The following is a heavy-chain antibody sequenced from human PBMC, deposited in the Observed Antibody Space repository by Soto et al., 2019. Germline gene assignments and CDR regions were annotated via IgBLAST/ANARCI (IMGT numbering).Heavy chain of an antibody. J-gene: IGHJ4*02. Sequence: GGSLRLSCAASGFTFSSYAMSWVRQATGQGLEWVSGIGTGGDTYYSGSVKGRFTVSRENAKSSLYLQMNSLRAEDTAVYYCARDLYTSGWYPRWGQGTLVTVSS. D-gene: IGHD6-19*01. V-gene: IGHV3-13*01. CDR3: ARDLYTSGWYPR. CDR2: IGTGGDT. CDR1: GFTFSSYA.